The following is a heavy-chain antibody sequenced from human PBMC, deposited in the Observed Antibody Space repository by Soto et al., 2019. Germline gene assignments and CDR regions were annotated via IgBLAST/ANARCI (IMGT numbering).Heavy chain of an antibody. J-gene: IGHJ4*02. V-gene: IGHV3-23*01. CDR3: AKDAPPYYYGSGSYYNAYYFDY. Sequence: VGSLRLSCEASGFSFSSHGMTWVRQAPGKGLEWVSVISGSGGSTYYADSVKGRFTISRDNSRDTLYLQMNSLRAEDTAVYYCAKDAPPYYYGSGSYYNAYYFDYWGQGTLVTVSS. CDR1: GFSFSSHG. CDR2: ISGSGGST. D-gene: IGHD3-10*01.